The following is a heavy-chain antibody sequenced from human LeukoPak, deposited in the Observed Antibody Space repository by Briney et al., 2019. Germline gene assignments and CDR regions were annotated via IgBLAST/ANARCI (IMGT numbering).Heavy chain of an antibody. D-gene: IGHD6-13*01. J-gene: IGHJ6*03. CDR1: GGSISSGSYY. CDR3: ARADYSSTWSHDYYYMDV. Sequence: PSETLSLTCTVSGGSISSGSYYCSWIRQPAGKGLEWIGRIYTSGSTNYSPSLKSRVTISVDTSKNQFSLKLSSVTAADTAVYYCARADYSSTWSHDYYYMDVWGKGTTVTVSS. V-gene: IGHV4-61*02. CDR2: IYTSGST.